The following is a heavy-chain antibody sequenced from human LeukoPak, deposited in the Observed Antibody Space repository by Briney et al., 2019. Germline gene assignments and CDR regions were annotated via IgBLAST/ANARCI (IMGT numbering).Heavy chain of an antibody. V-gene: IGHV3-30*18. CDR3: AKRSYYYYMDV. Sequence: GGSLRLSCAASGFTFSSSGIHWVRQAPGKGLEWVAVISHDGSYKYYADSVKGRFTISRDNSRNTLYLQMNSLRAADTAIYYCAKRSYYYYMDVWGKGTTVTVSS. CDR2: ISHDGSYK. J-gene: IGHJ6*03. CDR1: GFTFSSSG.